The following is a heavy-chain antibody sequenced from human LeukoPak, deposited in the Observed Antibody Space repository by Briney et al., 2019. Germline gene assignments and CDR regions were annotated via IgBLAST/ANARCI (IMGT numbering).Heavy chain of an antibody. CDR2: IYHSGST. CDR3: ARDNILTGESLWYYYYYMDV. J-gene: IGHJ6*03. Sequence: SGTLSLTCAVSGGSISSSNWWSWVRQPPGKGLEWIGEIYHSGSTNYNPSLKSRVSVSVDKSKNQFSLKLSSVTAADTAVYYCARDNILTGESLWYYYYYMDVWGKGTTVTISS. CDR1: GGSISSSNW. V-gene: IGHV4-4*02. D-gene: IGHD3-9*01.